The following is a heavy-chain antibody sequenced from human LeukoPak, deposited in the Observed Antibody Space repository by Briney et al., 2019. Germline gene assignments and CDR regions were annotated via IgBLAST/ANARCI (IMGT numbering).Heavy chain of an antibody. CDR1: GYTFTSYA. V-gene: IGHV1-69*04. J-gene: IGHJ4*02. D-gene: IGHD5-24*01. CDR3: ARPPSRDGYRPHDY. Sequence: ASVKVSCKASGYTFTSYAISWVRQAPGQGLEWMGRIIPILGIANYAQKFQGRVTITADKSTSTAYMELSSLRSEDTAVYYCARPPSRDGYRPHDYWGQGTLVTVSS. CDR2: IIPILGIA.